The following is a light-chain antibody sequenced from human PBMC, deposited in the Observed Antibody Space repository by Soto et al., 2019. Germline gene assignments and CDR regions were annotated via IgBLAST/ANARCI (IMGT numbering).Light chain of an antibody. CDR2: EVS. V-gene: IGLV2-14*01. J-gene: IGLJ1*01. Sequence: QSALTQPASVSGSPGQSITISCTGTSSDVGGYNYVSWYQQHPGKAPKLMIYEVSNRPSGVSNRFSGSKSGNTASLTISGLQAEDEADYYCSSHTSSSTLDVFGTGTKVTVL. CDR1: SSDVGGYNY. CDR3: SSHTSSSTLDV.